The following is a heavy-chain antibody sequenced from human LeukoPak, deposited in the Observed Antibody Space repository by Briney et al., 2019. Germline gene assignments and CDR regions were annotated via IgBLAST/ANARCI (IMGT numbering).Heavy chain of an antibody. J-gene: IGHJ4*02. CDR3: ARDNYDSSTPYYFDY. D-gene: IGHD3-22*01. CDR1: GFTFSSYS. Sequence: PGGSLRLSCAASGFTFSSYSMNWVRQAPGKELEWVSYISSSSSTIYYADSVKGRFTISRDNAKNSLYLQMNSLRAEDTAVYYCARDNYDSSTPYYFDYWGQGTLVTVSS. V-gene: IGHV3-48*01. CDR2: ISSSSSTI.